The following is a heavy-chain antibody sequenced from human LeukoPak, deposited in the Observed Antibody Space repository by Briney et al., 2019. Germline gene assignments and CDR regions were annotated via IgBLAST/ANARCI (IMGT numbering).Heavy chain of an antibody. CDR3: ARTPSMPASGYDY. CDR1: GYTFTNYH. J-gene: IGHJ4*02. Sequence: ASVNVSCKASGYTFTNYHINWVRQASGQGLEWMTWINPDTGDKGYARKFQDRVTITTDTSISTAYMELSSLSSEDTAVYFCARTPSMPASGYDYWGQGTLVTVSS. V-gene: IGHV1-8*03. CDR2: INPDTGDK. D-gene: IGHD2/OR15-2a*01.